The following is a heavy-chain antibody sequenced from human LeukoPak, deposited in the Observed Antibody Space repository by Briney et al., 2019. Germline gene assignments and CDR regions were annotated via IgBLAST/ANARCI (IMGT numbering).Heavy chain of an antibody. J-gene: IGHJ4*02. CDR2: INHSGST. CDR3: ARSWVDGSGSY. CDR1: GGSFSGYY. Sequence: SETLSLTCAVYGGSFSGYYWSWIRQPPGKGLEWIGEINHSGSTNYNPSLKSRVTISVDTSKNQFSLKLSSVTAADTAVYYCARSWVDGSGSYWGQGTLVTVPS. V-gene: IGHV4-34*01. D-gene: IGHD3-10*01.